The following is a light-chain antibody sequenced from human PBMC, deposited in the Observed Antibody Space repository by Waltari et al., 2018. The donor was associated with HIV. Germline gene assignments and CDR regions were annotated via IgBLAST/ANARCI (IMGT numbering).Light chain of an antibody. V-gene: IGLV1-47*01. CDR2: RND. CDR1: SSNLGSNY. J-gene: IGLJ3*02. Sequence: QSVLTQPPSASGTPGQRVSISCSGSSSNLGSNYVSWYQQLPGTAPKLLMYRNDERPSGVPDRFSGSKSGTSASLAISGLRSEDEADYYCAAWDDSLSAWVFGGGTKLTVL. CDR3: AAWDDSLSAWV.